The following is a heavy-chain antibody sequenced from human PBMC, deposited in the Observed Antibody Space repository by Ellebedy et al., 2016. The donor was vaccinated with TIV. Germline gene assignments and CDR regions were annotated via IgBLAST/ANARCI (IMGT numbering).Heavy chain of an antibody. CDR1: GFTFSTYS. CDR3: AGIADVRFDP. Sequence: GESLKISCAASGFTFSTYSMNWVRQAPGKGLEWVSSISSSTSYIYYADSVKGRFTISRDNAKNSLFLQMNSLRAEDTAVYYCAGIADVRFDPWGQGTLVSVSS. D-gene: IGHD3-10*02. J-gene: IGHJ5*02. V-gene: IGHV3-21*01. CDR2: ISSSTSYI.